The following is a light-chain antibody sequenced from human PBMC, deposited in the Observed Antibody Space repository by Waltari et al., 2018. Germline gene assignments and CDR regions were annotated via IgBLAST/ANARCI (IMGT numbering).Light chain of an antibody. CDR1: NSNIGRNY. Sequence: QSVVTQPPSASGTPGQSVTISCSGTNSNIGRNYVYWYQQFPGMAPKLLLYGNNRRPSGVPDRFAGSKSGTSASLAINGLRSEDEAHYYCASWDDGLSGLIFGGGTELTV. CDR3: ASWDDGLSGLI. J-gene: IGLJ2*01. V-gene: IGLV1-47*02. CDR2: GNN.